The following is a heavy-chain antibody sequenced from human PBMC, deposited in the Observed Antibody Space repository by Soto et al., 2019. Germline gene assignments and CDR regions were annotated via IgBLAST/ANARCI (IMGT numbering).Heavy chain of an antibody. D-gene: IGHD6-19*01. CDR1: GYTFTSYD. CDR3: ARGVWLVGGYYFDY. CDR2: MNPNSGNT. J-gene: IGHJ4*02. Sequence: QVQLVQSGAEVKKPGASVKVSCKASGYTFTSYDINWVRQATGQGLEWMGWMNPNSGNTGYAQKFQGRVTMTRNTSISKAYMGLSSLRSEDTAVYYCARGVWLVGGYYFDYWGQGTLVTVSS. V-gene: IGHV1-8*01.